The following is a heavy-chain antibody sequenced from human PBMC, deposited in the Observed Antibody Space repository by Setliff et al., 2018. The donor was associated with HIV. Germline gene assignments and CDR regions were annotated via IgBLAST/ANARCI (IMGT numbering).Heavy chain of an antibody. Sequence: PSETLSLTCAVSGYSISSGYYWGWIRQPPGKGLEWIGSIYHSGSTYYNPSLKSRVTISLDASKNQFSLKLSSVTAADTAVYYCAREARDVVRGVIIADYWGQGTLVTVSS. D-gene: IGHD3-10*01. V-gene: IGHV4-38-2*02. CDR1: GYSISSGYY. J-gene: IGHJ4*02. CDR2: IYHSGST. CDR3: AREARDVVRGVIIADY.